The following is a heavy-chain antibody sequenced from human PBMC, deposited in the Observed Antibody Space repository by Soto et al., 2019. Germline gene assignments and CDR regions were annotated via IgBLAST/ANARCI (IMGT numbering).Heavy chain of an antibody. CDR2: MNPNSGNT. CDR1: GYTFTSYD. J-gene: IGHJ6*02. CDR3: ARGGEYQLLFGDYYYYGMDV. D-gene: IGHD2-2*01. V-gene: IGHV1-8*01. Sequence: GASVKVSCKASGYTFTSYDINWVRQATGQGLEWMGWMNPNSGNTGYAQKFQGRVTMTRNTSISTAYMELSSLRSEDTAVYYCARGGEYQLLFGDYYYYGMDVWSQGTTVTV.